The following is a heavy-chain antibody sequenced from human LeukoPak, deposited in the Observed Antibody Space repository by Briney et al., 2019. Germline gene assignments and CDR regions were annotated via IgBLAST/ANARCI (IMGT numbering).Heavy chain of an antibody. Sequence: PSETLSLTCAVYGGSFSGYYWSWICQPPGKGLEWIGEINHSGSTNYNPSLKSRVTISVDTSKNQFSLKLSSVTAADTAVYYCAGFSYHYYMDVWGKGTTVTVSS. J-gene: IGHJ6*03. D-gene: IGHD2/OR15-2a*01. CDR3: AGFSYHYYMDV. V-gene: IGHV4-34*01. CDR2: INHSGST. CDR1: GGSFSGYY.